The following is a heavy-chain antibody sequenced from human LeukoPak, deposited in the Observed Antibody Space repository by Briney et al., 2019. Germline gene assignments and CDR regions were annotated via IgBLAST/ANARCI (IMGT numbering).Heavy chain of an antibody. V-gene: IGHV5-51*01. D-gene: IGHD3-10*01. CDR3: ARRYYYGSTRAFDI. Sequence: GAALQISCKGSGCGFTSYWIGWVRQLPGKGLEGRGIIYPGDCDTRYSPSFQGQVTISADKSISTAYLQWSSLRASDTAMYYCARRYYYGSTRAFDIWGQGTMVTVSS. CDR1: GCGFTSYW. J-gene: IGHJ3*02. CDR2: IYPGDCDT.